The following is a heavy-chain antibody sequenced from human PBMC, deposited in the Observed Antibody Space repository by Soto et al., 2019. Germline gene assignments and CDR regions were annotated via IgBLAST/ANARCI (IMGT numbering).Heavy chain of an antibody. CDR2: ISGSGGST. Sequence: GGSLRLSCAASGFTFSSYAMSWVRQAPGKGLEWVSAISGSGGSTYYADSVKGRLTISRDNSKNSLYLQMNSLRAEDTSVYDCAKGDSSSWYAFDIWGQGTMVTVSS. V-gene: IGHV3-23*01. D-gene: IGHD6-13*01. J-gene: IGHJ3*02. CDR1: GFTFSSYA. CDR3: AKGDSSSWYAFDI.